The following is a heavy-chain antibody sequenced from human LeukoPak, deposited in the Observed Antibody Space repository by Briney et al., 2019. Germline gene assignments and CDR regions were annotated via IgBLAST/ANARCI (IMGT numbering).Heavy chain of an antibody. J-gene: IGHJ3*02. V-gene: IGHV4-61*02. D-gene: IGHD1-1*01. CDR3: ARERVHQAFDI. CDR2: IYTSGST. Sequence: PSETLSLTCTVSGGSISSGSYYWSWIRQPAGKGLEWIGRIYTSGSTNYNPSLKSRVTISVDTSKNQFSLKLSSVTAADTAVYYCARERVHQAFDIWGQGTMVTVSS. CDR1: GGSISSGSYY.